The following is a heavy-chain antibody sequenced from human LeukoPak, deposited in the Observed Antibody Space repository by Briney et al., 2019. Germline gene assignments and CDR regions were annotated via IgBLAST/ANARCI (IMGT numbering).Heavy chain of an antibody. CDR2: INPNSGGT. Sequence: GASVKVSCKASGYTFTGYYMHWVRQAPGQGLEWMGWINPNSGGTNYAQKFQGRVTMTRDTSIATAFMELSSLTSDDTAVYYCARGRTDYDTNCFDPWGQGTLVTVSS. D-gene: IGHD4-17*01. J-gene: IGHJ5*02. CDR3: ARGRTDYDTNCFDP. V-gene: IGHV1-2*02. CDR1: GYTFTGYY.